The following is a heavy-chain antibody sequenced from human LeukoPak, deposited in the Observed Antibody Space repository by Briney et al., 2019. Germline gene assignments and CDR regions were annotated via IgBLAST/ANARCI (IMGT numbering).Heavy chain of an antibody. Sequence: GGSLRLSCVVSGFTFDNYAMHWVRQAPGKGLEWVSGISWNSVAIGYADSVKGRFTISRDNAKNSLYLQMNSLRTEDTAFYYCAKDIWNTVAGTGWFDPWGQGTLVTVSS. J-gene: IGHJ5*02. D-gene: IGHD6-19*01. CDR1: GFTFDNYA. CDR2: ISWNSVAI. CDR3: AKDIWNTVAGTGWFDP. V-gene: IGHV3-9*01.